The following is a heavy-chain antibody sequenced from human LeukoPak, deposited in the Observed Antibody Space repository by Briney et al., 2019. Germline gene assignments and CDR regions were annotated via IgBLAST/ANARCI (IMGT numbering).Heavy chain of an antibody. CDR3: ARKVGYYDTLPKWFDP. D-gene: IGHD3-22*01. V-gene: IGHV4-39*07. CDR2: INHSGST. Sequence: SETLSLTCTVSGGSISDSIYYWGWIRQPPGKGLERIGEINHSGSTNYNPSLKSRVTISVDTSKNQFSLKLSSVTAADTAVYYCARKVGYYDTLPKWFDPWGQGTLVTVSS. CDR1: GGSISDSIYY. J-gene: IGHJ5*02.